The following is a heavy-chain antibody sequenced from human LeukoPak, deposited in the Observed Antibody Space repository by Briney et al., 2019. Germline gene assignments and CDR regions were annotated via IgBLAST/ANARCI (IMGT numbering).Heavy chain of an antibody. CDR1: GGSISSGSYY. J-gene: IGHJ4*02. V-gene: IGHV4-61*02. CDR2: IYTSGST. CDR3: ARDISRYYYDSSGWFDY. D-gene: IGHD3-22*01. Sequence: SETLSLTCTVSGGSISSGSYYWSWIRQPAGKGLEWIGRIYTSGSTNYNPSLKSRVTISVDTSKNQFSLKLCSVTAADTAVYYCARDISRYYYDSSGWFDYWGQGTLVTVSS.